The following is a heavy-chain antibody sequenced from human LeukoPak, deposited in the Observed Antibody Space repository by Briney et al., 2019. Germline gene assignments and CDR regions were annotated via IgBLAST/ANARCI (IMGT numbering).Heavy chain of an antibody. D-gene: IGHD4-23*01. CDR2: IYSGGGT. V-gene: IGHV3-53*05. Sequence: GGSLRLSGASSGGTVSSYYMSWVRQAAGKGLEWGSVIYSGGGTYYADSLKGRFTISRDNSKNTVYLQRNSLRAEDTAMYYCANQDGRTVPTPRWGQGTLVTVSS. J-gene: IGHJ4*02. CDR1: GGTVSSYY. CDR3: ANQDGRTVPTPR.